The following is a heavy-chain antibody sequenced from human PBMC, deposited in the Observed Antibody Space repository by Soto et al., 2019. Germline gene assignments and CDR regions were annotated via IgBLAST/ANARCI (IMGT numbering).Heavy chain of an antibody. J-gene: IGHJ3*02. CDR1: GFTFSTYG. V-gene: IGHV3-33*01. D-gene: IGHD1-26*01. CDR3: ARAGIGGTITVGAFDI. CDR2: IWYDGSNK. Sequence: PGGSLRLSCAASGFTFSTYGMHWVRQAPGKGLEWVAVIWYDGSNKYHADSVRGRFTISRDNSKNTLYLQMNSLRAEDTAVYCCARAGIGGTITVGAFDIWGKGTMVTVSS.